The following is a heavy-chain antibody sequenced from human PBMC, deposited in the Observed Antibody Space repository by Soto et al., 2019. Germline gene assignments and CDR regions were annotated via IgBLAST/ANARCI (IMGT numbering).Heavy chain of an antibody. Sequence: QVQLVESGGGVVQPGRSLRLSCAASGFTFSSYGMHWVRQAPGKGLEWVAVISYDGSLKYYADSVKGRFTISRDDSQTTLYLQMSSLRADDTAVYFCAKESYYGSGSYYDYWGQGTLVTVSS. CDR3: AKESYYGSGSYYDY. CDR1: GFTFSSYG. D-gene: IGHD3-10*01. V-gene: IGHV3-30*18. J-gene: IGHJ4*02. CDR2: ISYDGSLK.